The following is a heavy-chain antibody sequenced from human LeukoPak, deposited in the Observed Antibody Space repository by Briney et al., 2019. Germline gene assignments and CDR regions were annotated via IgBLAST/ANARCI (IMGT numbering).Heavy chain of an antibody. J-gene: IGHJ3*02. V-gene: IGHV3-30*04. Sequence: GGSLRLSCAASGFTFSSYAMHWVRQAPGKGLEWVAVISYDGSNKYYADSVKGRFTISRDNSKNTLYLQMNSLRAEDTAVYYCARQRITSYYYDSFDAFDIWGQGTMVTVSS. CDR3: ARQRITSYYYDSFDAFDI. CDR2: ISYDGSNK. CDR1: GFTFSSYA. D-gene: IGHD3-22*01.